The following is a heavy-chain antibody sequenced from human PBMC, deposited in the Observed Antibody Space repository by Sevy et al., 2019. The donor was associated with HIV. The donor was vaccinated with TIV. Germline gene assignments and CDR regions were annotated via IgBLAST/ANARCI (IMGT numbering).Heavy chain of an antibody. V-gene: IGHV3-9*01. Sequence: GGYLRLSCAASGFSFDDYAMHWVRQAPGKGLEWFSGISWNSAFIGYADSVKGRYTISRDNAKNSQYLQINSLKPEDTAIYYDVKDGGSGSGPSAEYFHHWGQGTLVTVSS. CDR3: VKDGGSGSGPSAEYFHH. CDR1: GFSFDDYA. D-gene: IGHD6-19*01. J-gene: IGHJ1*01. CDR2: ISWNSAFI.